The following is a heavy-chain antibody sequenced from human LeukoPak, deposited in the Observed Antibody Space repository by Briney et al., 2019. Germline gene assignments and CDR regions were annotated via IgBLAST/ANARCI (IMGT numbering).Heavy chain of an antibody. D-gene: IGHD2-15*01. CDR3: AKGGWYSVKGDFDY. CDR1: GFTFSSYG. Sequence: GGSLRLSCAASGFTFSSYGMHWVRQAPGKGVEWVAVIWYDGSNKYYADSVKGRFTISRDNSKNTLYLQMNSLRAEDTAVYYCAKGGWYSVKGDFDYWGQGTLVTVSS. J-gene: IGHJ4*02. CDR2: IWYDGSNK. V-gene: IGHV3-33*06.